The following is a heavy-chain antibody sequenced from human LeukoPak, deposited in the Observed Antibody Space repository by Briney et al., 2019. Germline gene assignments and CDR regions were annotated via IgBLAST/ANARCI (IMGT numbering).Heavy chain of an antibody. J-gene: IGHJ4*02. D-gene: IGHD3-10*01. CDR1: GDSVSSPTYY. Sequence: PSETLSLTCTVSGDSVSSPTYYWNWIRQSAGKGLEWIGRIHTTDRPNYNPSLRSRVSISSDTSKNQFSLRLTSLTAADTAMHYCARGLYGSGTDFDNWGQGTLVTVSS. CDR3: ARGLYGSGTDFDN. V-gene: IGHV4-61*02. CDR2: IHTTDRP.